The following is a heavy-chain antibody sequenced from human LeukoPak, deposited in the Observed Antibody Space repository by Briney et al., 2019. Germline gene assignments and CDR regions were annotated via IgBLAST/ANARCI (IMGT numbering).Heavy chain of an antibody. CDR1: GFTFSSYS. V-gene: IGHV3-21*01. Sequence: GGSLRLSCAASGFTFSSYSMNWVRQAPGKGLEWVSSISSSSSYIYYADSVKGRFTISRDNAKNSLYLQTNSLRAEDTAVYYCARDETMVTHYYYYMDVWGKGTTVTVSS. CDR3: ARDETMVTHYYYYMDV. J-gene: IGHJ6*03. CDR2: ISSSSSYI. D-gene: IGHD5-18*01.